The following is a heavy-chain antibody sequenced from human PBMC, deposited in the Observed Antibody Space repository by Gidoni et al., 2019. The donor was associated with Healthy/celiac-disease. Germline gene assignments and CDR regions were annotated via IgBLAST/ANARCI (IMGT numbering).Heavy chain of an antibody. Sequence: QVQLVQSGAEVKKPGSSVKVSCKASGGTFSSYAISWVRQAPGQGLEWMGGIIPIFGTANYAQKFQGRVTITADESTSTAYMELSSLRSEDTAVYYCARDPGGHRRITGTFFDYWGQGTLVTVSS. J-gene: IGHJ4*02. D-gene: IGHD1-20*01. CDR2: IIPIFGTA. CDR3: ARDPGGHRRITGTFFDY. V-gene: IGHV1-69*01. CDR1: GGTFSSYA.